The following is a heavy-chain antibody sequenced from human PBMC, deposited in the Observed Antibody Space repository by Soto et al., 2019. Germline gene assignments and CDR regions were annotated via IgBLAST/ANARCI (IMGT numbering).Heavy chain of an antibody. Sequence: TLSLTCSISSASVDSVDCSRASISQPPGKGLEWIGYNYYSGITYYNPSLKSQLSISVDTSKNQFSLKLSSVTAADTAVYYCARVFRTPESYYAMDVWGQGTTVS. CDR3: ARVFRTPESYYAMDV. J-gene: IGHJ6*02. CDR1: SASVDSVDCS. V-gene: IGHV4-30-4*01. D-gene: IGHD3-10*01. CDR2: NYYSGIT.